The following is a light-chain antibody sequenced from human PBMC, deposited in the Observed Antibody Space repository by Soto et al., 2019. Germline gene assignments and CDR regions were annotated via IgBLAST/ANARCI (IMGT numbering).Light chain of an antibody. V-gene: IGLV2-23*02. CDR2: EVS. Sequence: QSALTQPASVSGSPGQSITISCTGTSSDVGSYNLVSWYQQHPGKAPKLMIYEVSKRPSGVSNRLSGSKSGNTASLTISGLQAEDEADYYCCSNAGSSTHVFGTGTKLTVL. CDR3: CSNAGSSTHV. J-gene: IGLJ1*01. CDR1: SSDVGSYNL.